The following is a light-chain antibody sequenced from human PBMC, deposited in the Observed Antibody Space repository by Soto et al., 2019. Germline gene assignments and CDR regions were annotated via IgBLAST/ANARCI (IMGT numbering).Light chain of an antibody. CDR3: QQYGSSPQT. CDR2: DAS. V-gene: IGKV3-20*01. CDR1: QSVTSSY. Sequence: EIVLTQSPGTLSLSPGERATLSCRASQSVTSSYLAWYQQKRGQAPRLLFYDASSRATGLPDRFSGSGSGTDFTLTISRLEPEDFSVYYCQQYGSSPQTFGQGTKVEIK. J-gene: IGKJ1*01.